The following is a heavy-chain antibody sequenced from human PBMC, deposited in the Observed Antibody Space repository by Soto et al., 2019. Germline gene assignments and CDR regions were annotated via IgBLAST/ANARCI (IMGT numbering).Heavy chain of an antibody. CDR2: IYYSVST. Sequence: SETLSLTCSVSGGSINSGGYYWSWIRQHPGKGLEWIGYIYYSVSTYYNPSLKSRVTISVDTSKNQFSLKLSSVTAADTAVFYCARARSIFGVVIMYNWFDPWGQGTLVTVSS. J-gene: IGHJ5*02. V-gene: IGHV4-31*03. CDR1: GGSINSGGYY. CDR3: ARARSIFGVVIMYNWFDP. D-gene: IGHD3-3*01.